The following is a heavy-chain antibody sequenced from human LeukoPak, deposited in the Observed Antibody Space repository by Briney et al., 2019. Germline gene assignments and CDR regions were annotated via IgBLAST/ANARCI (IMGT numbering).Heavy chain of an antibody. CDR1: GFTFSSYE. Sequence: WGSLRLSCAASGFTFSSYEMNWVRQAPGKGLEWVSYISSSGGTIYYADSVKGRFTISRDNAKNSLYLQMNSLRAEDTAVYYCARDIGIVGAADYFDYWGQGTLVTVSS. D-gene: IGHD1-26*01. CDR2: ISSSGGTI. CDR3: ARDIGIVGAADYFDY. J-gene: IGHJ4*02. V-gene: IGHV3-48*03.